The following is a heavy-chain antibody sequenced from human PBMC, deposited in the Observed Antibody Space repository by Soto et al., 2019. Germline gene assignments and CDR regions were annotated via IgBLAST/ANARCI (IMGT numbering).Heavy chain of an antibody. Sequence: EVQLLESGGGLVQPGGSLRVSCVASGLTFSSYAMSWVRQAPGKGLEWVSAISGSGGSTYYADSVKGRFTISRDNSKNTLYLQKNSLRAEDTAVYYCAKATAAGRAMDVWGQGTTVTVPS. CDR1: GLTFSSYA. J-gene: IGHJ6*02. CDR2: ISGSGGST. D-gene: IGHD6-13*01. V-gene: IGHV3-23*01. CDR3: AKATAAGRAMDV.